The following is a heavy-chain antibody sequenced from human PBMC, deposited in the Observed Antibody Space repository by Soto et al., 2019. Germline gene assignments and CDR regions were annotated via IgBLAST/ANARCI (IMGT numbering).Heavy chain of an antibody. D-gene: IGHD2-15*01. J-gene: IGHJ5*02. CDR1: GYTFTSYG. V-gene: IGHV1-18*01. CDR2: ISAYNGNT. CDR3: ARSGYYCSGGSCYGNWFDP. Sequence: ASVKVSCKASGYTFTSYGISWVRQAPGQGLEWMGWISAYNGNTNYAQKLQGRVTMTTDTSTSTAYMEPRSLRSEDTAVYYCARSGYYCSGGSCYGNWFDPWGQGTLVTVSS.